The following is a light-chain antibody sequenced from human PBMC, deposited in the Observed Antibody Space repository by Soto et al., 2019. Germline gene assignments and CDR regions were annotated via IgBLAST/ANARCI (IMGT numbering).Light chain of an antibody. J-gene: IGKJ3*01. CDR3: QQTNSFPFT. CDR1: QGISRW. Sequence: IQMTQSPSSVSASVGDRVTITCRASQGISRWLAWYQQKPGKAPKLLIYTASRLQSGVPSRFSGSGSGTDFTLTISSLQPEDFETYYCQQTNSFPFTLGPGTKVDIK. V-gene: IGKV1-12*01. CDR2: TAS.